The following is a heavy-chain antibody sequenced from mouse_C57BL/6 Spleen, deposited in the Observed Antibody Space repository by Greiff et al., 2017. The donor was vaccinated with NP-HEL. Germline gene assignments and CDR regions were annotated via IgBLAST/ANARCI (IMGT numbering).Heavy chain of an antibody. J-gene: IGHJ3*01. CDR3: ARSSYDGYTWFAY. D-gene: IGHD2-3*01. V-gene: IGHV1-82*01. Sequence: VQLQQSGPELVKPGASVKISCKASGYAFSSSWMNWVKQRPGKGLEWIGRIYPGDGDTNYNGKFKGKATLTADKSSSTAYMQLSSLTSEDSAVYFCARSSYDGYTWFAYWGQGTLVTVSA. CDR2: IYPGDGDT. CDR1: GYAFSSSW.